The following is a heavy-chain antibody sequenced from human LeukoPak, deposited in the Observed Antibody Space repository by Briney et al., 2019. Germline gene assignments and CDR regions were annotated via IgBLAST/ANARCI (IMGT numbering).Heavy chain of an antibody. CDR2: IIPIFATA. D-gene: IGHD3-3*01. CDR1: GGTFSSYA. V-gene: IGHV1-69*13. Sequence: ASVKVSCKASGGTFSSYAITWVRQAPGQGLEWMGGIIPIFATANYAQKFQGRVTITADESTSTAYMELSSLRSEDTAVYYCARAPIFGVVSPTADYFDYWGQETLVTVSS. CDR3: ARAPIFGVVSPTADYFDY. J-gene: IGHJ4*02.